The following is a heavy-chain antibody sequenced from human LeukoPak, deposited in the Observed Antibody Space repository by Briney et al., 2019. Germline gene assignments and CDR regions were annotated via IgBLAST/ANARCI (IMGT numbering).Heavy chain of an antibody. CDR2: ISASGHST. D-gene: IGHD3-3*01. J-gene: IGHJ4*01. CDR1: GLTFSNYA. CDR3: AKQMGDFGVVTGLDY. Sequence: GASLRLSCAASGLTFSNYAVTWLRQAPGKGLEWVSSISASGHSTYYADSVKGRFTVSRDNSKNTVYLQMNSLRAEDTAVYYCAKQMGDFGVVTGLDYWGHGTLVTVSS. V-gene: IGHV3-23*01.